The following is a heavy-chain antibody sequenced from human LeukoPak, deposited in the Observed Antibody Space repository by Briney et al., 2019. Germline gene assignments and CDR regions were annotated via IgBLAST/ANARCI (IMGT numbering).Heavy chain of an antibody. J-gene: IGHJ5*02. CDR1: GFTFSSYA. D-gene: IGHD3-9*01. CDR3: ARDPWLDYDILTGYFPKAANWFDP. CDR2: IKQDGSEK. Sequence: TGGSLRLSCAASGFTFSSYAMSWVRQAPGKGLEWVANIKQDGSEKYYVDSLKGRFTISRDNAKNSLYLQMNSLRAEDTAVYYCARDPWLDYDILTGYFPKAANWFDPWGQGTLVTVSS. V-gene: IGHV3-7*01.